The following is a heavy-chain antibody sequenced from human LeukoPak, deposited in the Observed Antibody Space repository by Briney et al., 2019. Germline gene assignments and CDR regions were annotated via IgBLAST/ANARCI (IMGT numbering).Heavy chain of an antibody. Sequence: PGGSLRLSCAASGFSVRTNFMTWVRQAPGKGLEWVSAISGSGGSTYYADSVKGRFTISRDNSRNTLYLQMNGLRAEDTAVYYCVRDLILVWTPGDDFDHWGQGTLVTVSS. CDR2: ISGSGGST. CDR1: GFSVRTNF. J-gene: IGHJ4*02. V-gene: IGHV3-23*01. CDR3: VRDLILVWTPGDDFDH. D-gene: IGHD3-16*01.